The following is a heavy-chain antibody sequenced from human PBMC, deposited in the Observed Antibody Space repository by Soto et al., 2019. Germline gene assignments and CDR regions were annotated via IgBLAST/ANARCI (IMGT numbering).Heavy chain of an antibody. CDR2: TYYRSKWYN. CDR3: ARDPLDIVLVPADSSYYYYGMDV. CDR1: GDSVSSNSAA. J-gene: IGHJ6*02. D-gene: IGHD2-2*01. V-gene: IGHV6-1*01. Sequence: SQTLSLTCAISGDSVSSNSAAWNWIRQSPSRGLEWLGRTYYRSKWYNDYAVSVKSRITINPDTSKNQFSLQLNSVTPEDTAVYYCARDPLDIVLVPADSSYYYYGMDVWGQGTTVTVSS.